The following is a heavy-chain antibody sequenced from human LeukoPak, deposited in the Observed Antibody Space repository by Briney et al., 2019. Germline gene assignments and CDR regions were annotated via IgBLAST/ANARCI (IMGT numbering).Heavy chain of an antibody. V-gene: IGHV3-9*01. CDR2: ISWNSGSI. CDR1: GFTFDDYA. J-gene: IGHJ4*02. D-gene: IGHD3-22*01. Sequence: PGRSLRLSCAASGFTFDDYAMHWVRQAPGKGLEWVSGISWNSGSIGYADSVKGRFTISRDNAKNSLYLQMNSLRAEDTAVYYCAKGPSDLRWLLAIDYWGQGTLVTVSS. CDR3: AKGPSDLRWLLAIDY.